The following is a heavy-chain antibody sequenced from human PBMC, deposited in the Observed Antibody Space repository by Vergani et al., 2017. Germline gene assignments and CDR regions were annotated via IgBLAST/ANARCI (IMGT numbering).Heavy chain of an antibody. Sequence: QVQLQESGPGLVKPSQTLSLTCAVSGGSISSGGYYWSWIRPHPGKGLEWIGYIYYSGSTYYNPSLKSRVTISVDTSKNQFSLKLSSVTAADTAVYYCARAHIGSTIFGVVSIRFAFDIWGQGTMVTVSS. V-gene: IGHV4-31*11. CDR2: IYYSGST. D-gene: IGHD3-3*01. CDR3: ARAHIGSTIFGVVSIRFAFDI. J-gene: IGHJ3*02. CDR1: GGSISSGGYY.